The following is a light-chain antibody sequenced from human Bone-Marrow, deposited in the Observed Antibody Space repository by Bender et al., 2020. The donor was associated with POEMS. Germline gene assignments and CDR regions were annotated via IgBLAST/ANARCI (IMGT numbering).Light chain of an antibody. V-gene: IGLV2-8*01. CDR2: EVT. CDR3: SSYAGVNNFVV. CDR1: SSDVGGYNY. J-gene: IGLJ3*02. Sequence: QSALTQPPSASGSPGQSVTISCTGTSSDVGGYNYVSWYQQHPGKASKVMIYEVTKRPSGVPDRFSGSKSGNTASLTVSGLQAEDEADYFCSSYAGVNNFVVFGGGTKLSVL.